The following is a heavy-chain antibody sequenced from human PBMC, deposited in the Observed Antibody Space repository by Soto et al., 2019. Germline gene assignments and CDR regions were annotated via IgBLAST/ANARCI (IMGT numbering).Heavy chain of an antibody. CDR3: ASVDSGSYPY. J-gene: IGHJ4*02. CDR2: IYYSGST. Sequence: SETLSLTCTVSGGSISSYYWSWIRQPPGKGLEWIGYIYYSGSTNYNPSLKSRVTISVDTSKNQFSLKLSSVTAADTAVYYCASVDSGSYPYWGQGTLVTVSS. V-gene: IGHV4-59*08. CDR1: GGSISSYY. D-gene: IGHD1-26*01.